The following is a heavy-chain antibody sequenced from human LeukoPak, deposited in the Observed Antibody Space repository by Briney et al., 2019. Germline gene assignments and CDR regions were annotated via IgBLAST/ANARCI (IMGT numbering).Heavy chain of an antibody. J-gene: IGHJ4*03. CDR2: VYYSGTT. CDR3: ATFVGYFDY. Sequence: PSETLSLTCTVSGGSISSNYWSWIRQPPGKGLEWIGYVYYSGTTDYNPSLRSRVTISVDTSKMQYSLKVTSVTAADTAVYYCATFVGYFDYWGPGTLVTVSS. V-gene: IGHV4-59*01. CDR1: GGSISSNY.